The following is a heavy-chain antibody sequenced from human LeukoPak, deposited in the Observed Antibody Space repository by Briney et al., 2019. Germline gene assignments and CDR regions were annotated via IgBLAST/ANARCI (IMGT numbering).Heavy chain of an antibody. V-gene: IGHV4-39*01. D-gene: IGHD3-22*01. J-gene: IGHJ4*02. CDR1: GGSISSSSYY. Sequence: SETLSLTCTVSGGSISSSSYYWGWIRQPPGKGLEWIGSIYSSGSTYYNPSLKSRVTISVDTSKNQFSLKLSSVTAADTAVYYCARHEGFTMIVVAIFDYWGQGTLVTVSS. CDR2: IYSSGST. CDR3: ARHEGFTMIVVAIFDY.